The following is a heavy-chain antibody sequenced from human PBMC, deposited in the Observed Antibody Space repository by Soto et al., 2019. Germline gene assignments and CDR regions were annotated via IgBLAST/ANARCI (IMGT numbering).Heavy chain of an antibody. CDR3: AKDYVLLELVGAFDI. D-gene: IGHD1-20*01. Sequence: QVQLVESGGGVVQPGRSLRLSCAASGFTFSSYGMHWVRQAPGKGLEWVAVISYDGSNKYYADSVKGRFTISRDNSKNTVYLQMNSLRAEDTAVYYCAKDYVLLELVGAFDIWGQGTMVTVSS. CDR1: GFTFSSYG. CDR2: ISYDGSNK. J-gene: IGHJ3*02. V-gene: IGHV3-30*18.